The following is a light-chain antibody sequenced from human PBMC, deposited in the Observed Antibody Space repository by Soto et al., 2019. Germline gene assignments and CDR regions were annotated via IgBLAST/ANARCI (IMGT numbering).Light chain of an antibody. CDR2: EVT. Sequence: QSVLTQPASVSGSPGQSITISCTGTSSDIKYVSWYQQHPGKAPKVLIYEVTNRPSGVSNRFSGSKSGNTASLTISGLQAGDEADYYCSSYRISSLYVFGTGTKVTVL. CDR3: SSYRISSLYV. V-gene: IGLV2-14*01. J-gene: IGLJ1*01. CDR1: SSDIKY.